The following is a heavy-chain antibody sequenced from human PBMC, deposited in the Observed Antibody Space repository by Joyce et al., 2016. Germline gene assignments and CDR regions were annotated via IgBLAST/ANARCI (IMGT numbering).Heavy chain of an antibody. J-gene: IGHJ5*02. Sequence: QVQLVESGGGVVQPGRSLRLSCAASGFSFSSFDMPWVRQAPGKGLEWGESIWSDGSNKYYADSGKGRFTITRDISKNTLYLQMISLRAEDTAVYYCARDSVAAGNYNWFDPWGQGTLVTVSS. V-gene: IGHV3-33*01. CDR3: ARDSVAAGNYNWFDP. CDR1: GFSFSSFD. D-gene: IGHD6-6*01. CDR2: IWSDGSNK.